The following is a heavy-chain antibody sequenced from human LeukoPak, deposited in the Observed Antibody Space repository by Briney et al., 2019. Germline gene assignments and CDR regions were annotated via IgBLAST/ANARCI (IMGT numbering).Heavy chain of an antibody. V-gene: IGHV3-48*03. CDR2: ISSSGSTI. D-gene: IGHD3-10*02. CDR3: AELGITMIGGV. CDR1: GFTFCSYE. Sequence: PGGSLRLSCAASGFTFCSYEMNWVRRAPGKGLEWVSYISSSGSTIYYADSVKGRFTISRDNAKNSLYLQMNSLRAEDTAVYYCAELGITMIGGVWGKGTTVTISS. J-gene: IGHJ6*04.